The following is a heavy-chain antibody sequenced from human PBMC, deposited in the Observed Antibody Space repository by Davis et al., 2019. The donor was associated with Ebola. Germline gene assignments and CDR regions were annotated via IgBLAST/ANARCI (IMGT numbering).Heavy chain of an antibody. CDR1: GYTFNSYG. J-gene: IGHJ4*02. V-gene: IGHV1-69*13. CDR3: TTLNDCTNASCYIYHFDF. CDR2: IIPVFGIP. Sequence: SVKVSCKASGYTFNSYGVSWVRQAPGQGLDWMGGIIPVFGIPKYAQKFQGRVTITADESTSTAYMELSSLRSEDTAVYYCTTLNDCTNASCYIYHFDFWGQGTLVTVSS. D-gene: IGHD3-10*01.